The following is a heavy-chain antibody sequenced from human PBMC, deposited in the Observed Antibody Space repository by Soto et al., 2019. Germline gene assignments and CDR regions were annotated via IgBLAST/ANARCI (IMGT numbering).Heavy chain of an antibody. J-gene: IGHJ4*02. CDR2: FSSSASII. Sequence: GGSLRLSCAASVFTFSDYYMSWIRQAPGKGLGWVSYFSSSASIIYYADSVKGRFTISRDNAKNSLYLQMNSLRAEDTAVYYCARDQAYYESSGYFDYWGQGTMVAVSS. CDR3: ARDQAYYESSGYFDY. V-gene: IGHV3-11*01. D-gene: IGHD3-22*01. CDR1: VFTFSDYY.